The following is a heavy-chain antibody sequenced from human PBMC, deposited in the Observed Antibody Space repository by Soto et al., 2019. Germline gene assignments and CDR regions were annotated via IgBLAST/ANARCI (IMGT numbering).Heavy chain of an antibody. J-gene: IGHJ4*02. D-gene: IGHD3-22*01. Sequence: GGSLRLSCAASGFTFSSYGMHWVRQAPGKGLEWVAVISYDGSNKYYADSVKGRFTISRDNSKNTLYLQMNSLRAEDTAVYYCAKDFTMIVVVNFPDYWGQGTLVTV. CDR3: AKDFTMIVVVNFPDY. V-gene: IGHV3-30*18. CDR2: ISYDGSNK. CDR1: GFTFSSYG.